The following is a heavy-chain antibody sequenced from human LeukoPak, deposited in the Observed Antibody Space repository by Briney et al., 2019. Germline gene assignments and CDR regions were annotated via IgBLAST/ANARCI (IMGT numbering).Heavy chain of an antibody. D-gene: IGHD6-25*01. J-gene: IGHJ5*02. CDR3: AKDGGSGHGFDP. CDR2: ISGSGGGT. CDR1: GFTFSSYA. V-gene: IGHV3-23*01. Sequence: PRGSLRLSCAASGFTFSSYAMSWVRQAPGKGLEWVSGISGSGGGTYYADSVKGRFTISRDNSKNTMYLQMNTLRAEDTAVYYCAKDGGSGHGFDPWGQGSLVTVSS.